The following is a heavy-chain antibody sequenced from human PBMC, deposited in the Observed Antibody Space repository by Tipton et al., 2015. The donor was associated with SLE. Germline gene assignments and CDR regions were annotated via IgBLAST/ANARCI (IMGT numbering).Heavy chain of an antibody. CDR2: ISSSSPYI. D-gene: IGHD1-14*01. CDR3: ARDEPGDY. Sequence: SLRLSCAASGFTFSTYNINWVRQAPGKGLEWVSSISSSSPYIYYADSVKGRFTISRDNAKNSLYLQMNSLRAEDTAVYYCARDEPGDYWGQGTLVTVSS. J-gene: IGHJ4*02. V-gene: IGHV3-21*01. CDR1: GFTFSTYN.